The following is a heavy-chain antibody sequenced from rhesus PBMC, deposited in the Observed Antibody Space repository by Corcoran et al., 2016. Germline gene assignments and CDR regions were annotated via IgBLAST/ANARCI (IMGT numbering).Heavy chain of an antibody. Sequence: QVQLQESGPGLVKPSETLPLTCAVSGASISSNYWSWIRPAPGKGLEWIGRIYGRGGGTDNNPTLRGRVTISIDTSKNQCSLKLSAVPAADTAVYYCAGEGSWSNWGAFDFWGQGLRVTVSS. CDR2: IYGRGGGT. CDR3: AGEGSWSNWGAFDF. D-gene: IGHD6-13*01. V-gene: IGHV4S2*01. J-gene: IGHJ3*01. CDR1: GASISSNY.